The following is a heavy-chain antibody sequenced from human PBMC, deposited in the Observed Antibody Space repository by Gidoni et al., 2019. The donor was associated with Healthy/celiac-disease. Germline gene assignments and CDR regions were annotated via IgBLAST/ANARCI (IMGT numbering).Heavy chain of an antibody. Sequence: QVQLVESGGGVVQPGRSLRLSCEASGFTFSSYAMHWVRQAPGKGLEWVAVISYDGSNKYYADSVKGRFTISRDNSKNTLYLQMNSLRAEDTAVYYCATDLDSSGYYGNWGQGTLVTVSS. CDR2: ISYDGSNK. CDR3: ATDLDSSGYYGN. V-gene: IGHV3-30-3*01. J-gene: IGHJ4*02. CDR1: GFTFSSYA. D-gene: IGHD3-22*01.